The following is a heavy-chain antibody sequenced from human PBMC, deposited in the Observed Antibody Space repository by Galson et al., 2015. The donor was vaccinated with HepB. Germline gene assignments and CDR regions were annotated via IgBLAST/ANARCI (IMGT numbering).Heavy chain of an antibody. V-gene: IGHV3-73*01. D-gene: IGHD1-26*01. CDR2: IRSKANSYAT. CDR1: GFTFSGSA. CDR3: TRLRETHFDY. J-gene: IGHJ4*02. Sequence: SLRLSCAASGFTFSGSAMHWVRQASGKGLEWVGRIRSKANSYATAYAASVKGRFTISRDDSKNTAYLQMNSLKTEDTAVYYCTRLRETHFDYWGQGTLVTVSS.